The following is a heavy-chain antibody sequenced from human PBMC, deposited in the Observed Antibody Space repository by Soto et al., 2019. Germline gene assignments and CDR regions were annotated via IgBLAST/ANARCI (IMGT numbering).Heavy chain of an antibody. D-gene: IGHD2-2*01. Sequence: TSETLSLTCTVSGGSISSGGYYWSWIRQHPGKGLEWIGYIYYSGSTYYNPSLKSRVTISVDTSKNQFSPKLSSVTAADTAVYYCARGYCSSTSCYGGEVPFDYWGQGTLVTVSS. CDR2: IYYSGST. CDR3: ARGYCSSTSCYGGEVPFDY. CDR1: GGSISSGGYY. V-gene: IGHV4-31*03. J-gene: IGHJ4*02.